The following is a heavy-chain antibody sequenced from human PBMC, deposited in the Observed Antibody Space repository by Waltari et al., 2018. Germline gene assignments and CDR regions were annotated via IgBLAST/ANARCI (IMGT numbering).Heavy chain of an antibody. CDR3: ARRKTTVTYYYYYYYMDV. V-gene: IGHV4-34*01. Sequence: QVQLQQWGAGLLKPSETLSLTCAVYGGSFSGYYWSWIRQPPGKGLEGIGEINHSGSTNYNPSLKRRVTISVDTSKNQFSLKLSSVTAADTAVYYCARRKTTVTYYYYYYYMDVWGKGTTVTVSS. D-gene: IGHD4-17*01. CDR1: GGSFSGYY. J-gene: IGHJ6*03. CDR2: INHSGST.